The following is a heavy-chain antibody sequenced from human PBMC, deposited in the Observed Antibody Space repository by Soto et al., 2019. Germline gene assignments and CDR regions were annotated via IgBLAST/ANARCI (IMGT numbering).Heavy chain of an antibody. CDR2: IYHSGST. D-gene: IGHD3-22*01. J-gene: IGHJ5*02. V-gene: IGHV4-30-2*01. Sequence: PSETLSLTCAVSGGSISSGGYSWSWIRQPPGKGLEWIGYIYHSGSTYYNPSLKSRVTISVDRSKNQFSLKLSSVTAADTAVYYCARVLRKGSGYYYRGPDWFDPWGQGTLVTVSS. CDR1: GGSISSGGYS. CDR3: ARVLRKGSGYYYRGPDWFDP.